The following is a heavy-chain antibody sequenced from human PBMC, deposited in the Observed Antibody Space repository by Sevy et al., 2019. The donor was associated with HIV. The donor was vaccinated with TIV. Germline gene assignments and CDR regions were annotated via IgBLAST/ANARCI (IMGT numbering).Heavy chain of an antibody. CDR1: GFTFSSYG. D-gene: IGHD4-17*01. Sequence: GGSLRLSCAASGFTFSSYGMHWVRQAPGKGLEWVAVISYDGSNKYYADSVKGRFTISRDNSKNTLYLQMNSLRAEDMAVYYCTKAMTDYGDLVENFQHWGQGTLVTVSS. CDR2: ISYDGSNK. CDR3: TKAMTDYGDLVENFQH. V-gene: IGHV3-30*18. J-gene: IGHJ1*01.